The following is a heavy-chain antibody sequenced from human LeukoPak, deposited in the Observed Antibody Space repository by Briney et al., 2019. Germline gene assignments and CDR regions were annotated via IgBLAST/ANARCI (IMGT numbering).Heavy chain of an antibody. CDR2: ISYSGST. D-gene: IGHD6-13*01. CDR1: GGSISSYY. CDR3: ARHEAVAGLDY. J-gene: IGHJ4*02. V-gene: IGHV4-59*08. Sequence: SETLSLTCTVSGGSISSYYWSWIRQPPGKGLEWVGYISYSGSTNYNPSLKSRVTISIDMSKNQLSLKLSSVTAADTAVNYCARHEAVAGLDYWGQGTLVTVSS.